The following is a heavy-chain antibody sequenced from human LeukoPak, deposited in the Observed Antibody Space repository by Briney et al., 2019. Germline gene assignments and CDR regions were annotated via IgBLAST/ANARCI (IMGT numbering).Heavy chain of an antibody. V-gene: IGHV3-21*01. CDR1: GFTFRSYS. D-gene: IGHD5-18*01. Sequence: GGSLRLSCAASGFTFRSYSMNWVRQAPGKGLEWVSSISSSSSYIYYADSVKGRFTISRDNAKNSLYLQMNSLRAEDTAVYYCARGDTAMVPFDYWGQGTLVTVSS. J-gene: IGHJ4*02. CDR3: ARGDTAMVPFDY. CDR2: ISSSSSYI.